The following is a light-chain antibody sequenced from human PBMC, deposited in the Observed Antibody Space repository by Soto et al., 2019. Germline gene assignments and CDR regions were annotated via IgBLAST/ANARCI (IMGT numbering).Light chain of an antibody. Sequence: QSVLTQPPSVSGAPGQRVTISCTGSSSNIGAGYDVHWYQQLPGTAPKLLIYGNNNRPSGVPDRFSGSKSGTSASLAITGLQAEDETDYYCQSYDRSLSSPIFGGGTKLTVL. CDR2: GNN. CDR3: QSYDRSLSSPI. J-gene: IGLJ2*01. V-gene: IGLV1-40*01. CDR1: SSNIGAGYD.